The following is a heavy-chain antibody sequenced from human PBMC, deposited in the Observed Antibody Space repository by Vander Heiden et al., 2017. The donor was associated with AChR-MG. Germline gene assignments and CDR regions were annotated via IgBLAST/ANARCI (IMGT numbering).Heavy chain of an antibody. V-gene: IGHV4-34*01. CDR1: GRSFRGYY. J-gene: IGHJ4*02. D-gene: IGHD3-22*01. CDR3: ARGISYYYDSSGHGDY. CDR2: INHSGST. Sequence: QVQLQPWGAGLLKPSETLSPPCAVYGRSFRGYYWSWQRQAPGKGWEWIGEINHSGSTNSNPSLRRLVTISVDTTKTQFSLKLSSVTAANTADYYCARGISYYYDSSGHGDYWGQGTLVTVSS.